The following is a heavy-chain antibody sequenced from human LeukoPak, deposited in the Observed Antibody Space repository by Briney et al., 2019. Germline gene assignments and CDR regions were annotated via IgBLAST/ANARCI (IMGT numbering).Heavy chain of an antibody. J-gene: IGHJ4*02. D-gene: IGHD3-22*01. CDR2: IRGDGGST. Sequence: GGSLRLSCAASGFTFDDYAMHWVRQAPGKGLEWVSLIRGDGGSTYYADSVKGRFTISRDNSKNSLYLQMNSLRTEDTALYYCAKEQDYYDSSGYYSPIDYWGQGTLVTVSS. CDR1: GFTFDDYA. CDR3: AKEQDYYDSSGYYSPIDY. V-gene: IGHV3-43*02.